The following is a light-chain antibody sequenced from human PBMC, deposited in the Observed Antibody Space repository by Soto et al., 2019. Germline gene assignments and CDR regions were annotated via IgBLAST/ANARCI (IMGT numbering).Light chain of an antibody. CDR3: QHYNSYSEA. CDR1: QTISSW. CDR2: KAS. Sequence: IHMTLSASTMSGSVGYRVTIICRASQTISSWLAWYQQKQGKAPKLLIYKASTLKSGVPSRFSGSGYGTEFNLTISSLQPDDFATYYCQHYNSYSEAFGQGTKVDIK. J-gene: IGKJ1*01. V-gene: IGKV1-5*03.